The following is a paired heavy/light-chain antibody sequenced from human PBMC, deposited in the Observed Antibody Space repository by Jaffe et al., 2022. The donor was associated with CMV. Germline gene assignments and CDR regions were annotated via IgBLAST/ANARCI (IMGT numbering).Heavy chain of an antibody. CDR2: INPISGDT. Sequence: QVQLVQSGAEVKKPGASVKVSCKASGYTFTDYYIHWVRQAPGQGLEWMGWINPISGDTKFAQKFQDRVTMTKDTSITTVYVELSSLRSDDTAVYYCVRLYDVWSGVAKGYENWLDPWGPGTLVIVSA. D-gene: IGHD3-3*01. CDR3: VRLYDVWSGVAKGYENWLDP. J-gene: IGHJ5*02. CDR1: GYTFTDYY. V-gene: IGHV1-2*02.
Light chain of an antibody. CDR2: RDN. CDR1: SSNIGNNV. V-gene: IGLV1-44*01. Sequence: QSVLTQPPSASGTSGQRVTISCSGGSSNIGNNVVSWYQQPPGTAPKLLIYRDNQRPSGVPGRFSGSKSGTSASLAISGLQSEDEADYYCGAWDDSLNGYVFGAGTKVT. CDR3: GAWDDSLNGYV. J-gene: IGLJ1*01.